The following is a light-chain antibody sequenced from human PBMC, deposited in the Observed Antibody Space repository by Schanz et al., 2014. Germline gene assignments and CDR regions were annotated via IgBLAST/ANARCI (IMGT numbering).Light chain of an antibody. J-gene: IGLJ3*02. V-gene: IGLV2-14*02. CDR1: SSDVGSYNL. CDR3: ASYTNTNTWV. Sequence: QVALTQPASVSGSPGQSITISCTGTSSDVGSYNLVSWYQQHPGKAPKLMIYEGSKRPSGVSNRFSGSKSGNTASLTISGLQAEDEAEYYCASYTNTNTWVFGGGTKLTVL. CDR2: EGS.